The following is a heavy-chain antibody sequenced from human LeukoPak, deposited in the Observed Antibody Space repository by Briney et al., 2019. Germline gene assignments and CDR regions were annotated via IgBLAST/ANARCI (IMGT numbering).Heavy chain of an antibody. CDR2: ISSGGST. D-gene: IGHD2-21*01. Sequence: PGGSLRLSCAASGFTVSSNYMSWVRQAPGKGLEWVSVISSGGSTYYADSVKGRFTISRDNSKNTLYLQMNSLRAEDTAVYYCARGSLLWWFDYWGQGTLVTASS. CDR3: ARGSLLWWFDY. J-gene: IGHJ5*01. V-gene: IGHV3-66*01. CDR1: GFTVSSNY.